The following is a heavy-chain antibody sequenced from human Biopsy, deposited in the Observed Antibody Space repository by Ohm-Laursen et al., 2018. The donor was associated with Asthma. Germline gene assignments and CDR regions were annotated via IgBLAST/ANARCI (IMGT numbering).Heavy chain of an antibody. D-gene: IGHD4-11*01. J-gene: IGHJ4*01. V-gene: IGHV3-30*18. CDR2: ISHDGQTQ. CDR3: AKRRGYSDFNDFDY. CDR1: GFTFSRHA. Sequence: SLRLSCTASGFTFSRHAIHWVRQAPGKGLEWVAVISHDGQTQHYAESVKGRFALSRDNSQNTLYLQMISLRTDDTAVYYCAKRRGYSDFNDFDYWGHGTLVTVSS.